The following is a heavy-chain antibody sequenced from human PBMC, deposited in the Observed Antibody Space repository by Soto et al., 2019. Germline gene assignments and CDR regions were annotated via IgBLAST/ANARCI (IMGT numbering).Heavy chain of an antibody. CDR3: AKSGSDQLPEDYYYYYYMDV. CDR2: INAGNGNT. CDR1: GYTFTSYA. V-gene: IGHV1-3*01. D-gene: IGHD2-2*01. Sequence: QVQLVQSGAEVKKPGASVKVSCKASGYTFTSYAMHWVRQAPGQRLEWMGWINAGNGNTKYSQKFQGRVTITRDTSASTAYMELSSLRSEDTAVYYCAKSGSDQLPEDYYYYYYMDVWRKGTTVTVSS. J-gene: IGHJ6*03.